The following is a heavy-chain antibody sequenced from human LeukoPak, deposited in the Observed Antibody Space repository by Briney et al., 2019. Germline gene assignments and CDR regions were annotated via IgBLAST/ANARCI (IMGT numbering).Heavy chain of an antibody. CDR2: IYYSGSI. D-gene: IGHD7-27*01. J-gene: IGHJ4*02. CDR1: GGSISSYY. Sequence: SETLSLTCTVSGGSISSYYWSWIRQPPGKGLEWIGYIYYSGSINYNPSLKSRVTISVDTSKNQFSLKLSSVTAADTAVYYCARGHTRYGLGIWGQGTLVTVSS. CDR3: ARGHTRYGLGI. V-gene: IGHV4-59*12.